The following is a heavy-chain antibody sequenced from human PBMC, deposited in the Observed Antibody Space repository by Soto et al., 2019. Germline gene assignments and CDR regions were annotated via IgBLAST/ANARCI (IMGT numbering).Heavy chain of an antibody. CDR3: ARDRAPSCTNGVCHHRYYGMDV. Sequence: GASVKVSCKASGYTFTGYYMHWVRQAPGQGLEWKGWIKPKNGGTNYAQKFQGWVTMTRDTSISTAYMELSRLRSDDTAVYYCARDRAPSCTNGVCHHRYYGMDVWGQGTTVTVSS. CDR1: GYTFTGYY. J-gene: IGHJ6*02. D-gene: IGHD2-8*01. V-gene: IGHV1-2*04. CDR2: IKPKNGGT.